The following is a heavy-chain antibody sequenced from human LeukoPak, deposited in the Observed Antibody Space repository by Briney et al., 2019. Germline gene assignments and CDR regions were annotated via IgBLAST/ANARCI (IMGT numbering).Heavy chain of an antibody. CDR3: ARGWDTGYSYYGMDV. J-gene: IGHJ6*02. V-gene: IGHV4-59*01. CDR1: GGSLSGYY. D-gene: IGHD5-18*01. Sequence: SETLSLTCTVSGGSLSGYYWSLIRQPPGKGLEWIGYIYYSGNTNYNPSLKSRVTLSVDTSTNQLFLKLSSVTAADTAVYYCARGWDTGYSYYGMDVWGPGTTVTVSS. CDR2: IYYSGNT.